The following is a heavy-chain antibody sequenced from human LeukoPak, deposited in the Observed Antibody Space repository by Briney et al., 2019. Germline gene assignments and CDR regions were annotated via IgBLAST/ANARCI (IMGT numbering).Heavy chain of an antibody. Sequence: SETLSLTCAVSGGSISSYYWSWIRQPPGKGLEYIGYVYHTGSTNYNPSLKSRVTISLDTSENQFSLKLTSVNAADTAVYYCASLLTVSSSGRDYWGQGTLVTVSS. J-gene: IGHJ4*02. D-gene: IGHD6-6*01. CDR3: ASLLTVSSSGRDY. V-gene: IGHV4-59*08. CDR1: GGSISSYY. CDR2: VYHTGST.